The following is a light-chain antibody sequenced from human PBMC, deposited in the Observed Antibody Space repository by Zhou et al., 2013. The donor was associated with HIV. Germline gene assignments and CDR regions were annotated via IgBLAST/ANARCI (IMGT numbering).Light chain of an antibody. CDR3: QQQHFYPVT. V-gene: IGKV1-5*03. CDR2: KTS. Sequence: DIQLTQSPSTLSAFVGDTVTITCRAGQNINTWLAWYQQKPGKAPKLLISKTSNLESGVPARFSGSGSGTEFTLTITSLQPDDFGTFFCQQQHFYPVTFGPGTRLQVK. CDR1: QNINTW. J-gene: IGKJ5*01.